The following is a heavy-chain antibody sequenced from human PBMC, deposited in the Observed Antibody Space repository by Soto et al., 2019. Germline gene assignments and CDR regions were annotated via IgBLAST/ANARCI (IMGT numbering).Heavy chain of an antibody. J-gene: IGHJ4*02. V-gene: IGHV1-18*01. CDR2: ISAYNGNT. CDR1: GYTFTSYG. Sequence: ASVKVSCKASGYTFTSYGISWVRQAPGQRLEWMGWISAYNGNTNYAQKLQGRVTMTTDTSTSTAYMELRSLRSDDTAVYYCARTMVYATTVGYYFDYWGQGTLVTVSS. D-gene: IGHD2-8*01. CDR3: ARTMVYATTVGYYFDY.